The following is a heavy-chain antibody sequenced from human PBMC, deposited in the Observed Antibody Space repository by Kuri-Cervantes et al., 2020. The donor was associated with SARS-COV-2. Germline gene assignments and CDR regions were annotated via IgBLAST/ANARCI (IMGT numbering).Heavy chain of an antibody. Sequence: GGSLRLSCKGSGYSFTSYWISWVRQMPGKGLEWMGRIDPSDSYTNYSPSFQGHVTISAGKSISTAYLQWSSLKASDTAMYYCARPLYYYDSSGYPGSVVAFDIWGQGTMVTVSS. CDR2: IDPSDSYT. J-gene: IGHJ3*02. D-gene: IGHD3-22*01. CDR3: ARPLYYYDSSGYPGSVVAFDI. CDR1: GYSFTSYW. V-gene: IGHV5-10-1*01.